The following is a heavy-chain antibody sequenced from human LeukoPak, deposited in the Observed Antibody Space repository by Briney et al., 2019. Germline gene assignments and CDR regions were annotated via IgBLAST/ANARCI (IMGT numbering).Heavy chain of an antibody. CDR2: IYWNDDK. J-gene: IGHJ3*02. D-gene: IGHD3-9*01. V-gene: IGHV2-5*01. CDR3: AHTDYDILTGPRDAFDI. Sequence: SGPTLVNSTQTLTLTCTFSGFSLSTSGVGVGWIRQPPGKALEWLALIYWNDDKRYSPSLKSRLTITKDTSKNQVVLTMTNMDPVDTATYYCAHTDYDILTGPRDAFDIWGQGTMVTVSS. CDR1: GFSLSTSGVG.